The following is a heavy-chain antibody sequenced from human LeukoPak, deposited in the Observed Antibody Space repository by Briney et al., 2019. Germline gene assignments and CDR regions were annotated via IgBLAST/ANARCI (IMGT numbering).Heavy chain of an antibody. CDR2: INHSGST. Sequence: PSETLSLTCAVYGGSFSGYYWSWIRQPPGKGLEWIGEINHSGSTNYNPSLKSRVTISVDTSKNQFSLNLRSVTAADTAIYYCARDDIVVIPAARPGYFDSWGQGTLVTVSS. V-gene: IGHV4-34*01. CDR1: GGSFSGYY. CDR3: ARDDIVVIPAARPGYFDS. J-gene: IGHJ4*02. D-gene: IGHD2-2*01.